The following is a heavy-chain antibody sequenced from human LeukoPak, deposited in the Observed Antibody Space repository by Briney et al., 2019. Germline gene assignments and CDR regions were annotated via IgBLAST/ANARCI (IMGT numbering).Heavy chain of an antibody. V-gene: IGHV3-48*03. CDR3: AREAGTTGDDAFDI. D-gene: IGHD1-1*01. CDR1: GFTFSSYE. Sequence: GGSLRLSCAASGFTFSSYEMNWVRQAPGKGLEWVSYISSSGSTIYYADSVKGRFTISRDNAKNSLYLQMNSLRAEDTAVYYCAREAGTTGDDAFDIWGQGTKVTVSS. CDR2: ISSSGSTI. J-gene: IGHJ3*02.